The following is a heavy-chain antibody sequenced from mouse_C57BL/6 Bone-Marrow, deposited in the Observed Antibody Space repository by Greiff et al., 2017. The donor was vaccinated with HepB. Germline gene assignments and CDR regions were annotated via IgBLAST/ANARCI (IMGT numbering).Heavy chain of an antibody. CDR1: GFPITSGYY. J-gene: IGHJ1*03. CDR3: AGDPTVVAKDWYFDV. D-gene: IGHD1-1*01. CDR2: ITHSGET. V-gene: IGHV12-3*01. Sequence: VKLMESGPGLVKPSQSLFLTCSITGFPITSGYYWIWIRQSPGKPLEWMGYITHSGETFYNPPFQSPITITRETSKNQFFLHMNSVTTEDTAMYDCAGDPTVVAKDWYFDVWGTVTTVTVSS.